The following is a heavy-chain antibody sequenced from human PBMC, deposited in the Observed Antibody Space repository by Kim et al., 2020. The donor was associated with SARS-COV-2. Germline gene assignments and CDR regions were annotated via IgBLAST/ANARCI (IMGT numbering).Heavy chain of an antibody. J-gene: IGHJ4*02. Sequence: ASVKVSCKASGYTFTGYYMHWVRQAPGQGLEWMGRINPNSGGTNYAQKFQGRVTMTRDTSISTAYMELSRLRSDDTAVYYCARDRSIGSSSWEKFDYWGQGTLVTVSS. CDR1: GYTFTGYY. V-gene: IGHV1-2*06. D-gene: IGHD6-13*01. CDR3: ARDRSIGSSSWEKFDY. CDR2: INPNSGGT.